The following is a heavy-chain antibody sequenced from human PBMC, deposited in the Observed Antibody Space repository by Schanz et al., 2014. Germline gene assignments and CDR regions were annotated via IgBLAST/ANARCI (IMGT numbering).Heavy chain of an antibody. CDR1: GFTVSSHH. CDR3: AREQRMPAAGLVDY. Sequence: EVQLLESGGGLVQPGGSLRLSCAVSGFTVSSHHMSWVRQAPGKGLEWVSALSGSGGSTYYADSVKGRFTISRDNSKNALYLQLNSLRAEDTAVSYCAREQRMPAAGLVDYWGHGTLVTVSS. J-gene: IGHJ4*01. CDR2: LSGSGGST. D-gene: IGHD6-13*01. V-gene: IGHV3-23*01.